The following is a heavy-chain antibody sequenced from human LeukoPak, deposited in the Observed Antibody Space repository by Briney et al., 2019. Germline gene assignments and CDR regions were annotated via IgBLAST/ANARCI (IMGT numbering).Heavy chain of an antibody. D-gene: IGHD3-10*01. V-gene: IGHV3-15*01. J-gene: IGHJ4*02. Sequence: GGSLRLSCAASGFTFSSAWMSWVRQAPGKGLEWVGRIKSKTDGGTTDYAAPVKGRFTISRDGSKNTLYLQMNSLKTEDTAVYYCTTDPTYYYGSGRGYWGQGTLVTVSS. CDR1: GFTFSSAW. CDR2: IKSKTDGGTT. CDR3: TTDPTYYYGSGRGY.